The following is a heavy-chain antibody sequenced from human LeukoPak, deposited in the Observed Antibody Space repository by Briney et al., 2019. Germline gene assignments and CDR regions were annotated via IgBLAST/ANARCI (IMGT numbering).Heavy chain of an antibody. Sequence: GGSLRLSCAASGFTFSNFAMSWVRQAPGKGLEWVSAISGSGGSTYDADSVKGRFTISRDNSKNTLYLQMNSLRAEDTAVYYCAEGMGASKYYFGYWGQGTLVTVSS. CDR2: ISGSGGST. J-gene: IGHJ4*02. D-gene: IGHD1-26*01. CDR1: GFTFSNFA. CDR3: AEGMGASKYYFGY. V-gene: IGHV3-23*01.